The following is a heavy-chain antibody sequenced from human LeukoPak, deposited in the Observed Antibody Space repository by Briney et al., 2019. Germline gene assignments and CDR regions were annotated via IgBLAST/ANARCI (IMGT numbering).Heavy chain of an antibody. Sequence: GASVKVSCKASGGTFSSYAISWVRQAPGQGLEWMGGIIPIFGTANYAQKFQGRVTITTDESTSTAYMELSSLRSEDTAVYYCARAGGEHGSAFDYWGQGTLVTVSS. CDR2: IIPIFGTA. D-gene: IGHD3-10*01. CDR1: GGTFSSYA. V-gene: IGHV1-69*05. J-gene: IGHJ4*02. CDR3: ARAGGEHGSAFDY.